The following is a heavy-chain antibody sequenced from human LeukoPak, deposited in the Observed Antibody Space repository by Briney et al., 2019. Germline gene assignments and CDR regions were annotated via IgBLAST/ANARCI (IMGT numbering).Heavy chain of an antibody. D-gene: IGHD6-19*01. CDR2: IIPIFGTA. J-gene: IGHJ4*02. CDR1: GDTFSSYA. CDR3: AKGQYSSGWYPFDY. V-gene: IGHV1-69*13. Sequence: GASVKVSCKASGDTFSSYAISWVRQAPGQGLEWMGGIIPIFGTANYAQKFQGRVTITADESTSTAYMELSSLRSEDTAVYYCAKGQYSSGWYPFDYWGQGTLVTVSS.